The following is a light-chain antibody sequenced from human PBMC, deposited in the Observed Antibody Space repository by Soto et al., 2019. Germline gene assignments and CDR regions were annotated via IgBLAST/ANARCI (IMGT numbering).Light chain of an antibody. CDR1: SSDVGDYIY. V-gene: IGLV2-8*01. CDR3: SSYAGSDNVL. CDR2: EVS. Sequence: QSALTQPPSASGSPGQSVTISCTGTSSDVGDYIYVSWYQQHPGKAPKLMIYEVSKRPSGVPDRFSGSKSGNTTSLSVSGLLAEDEADYFCSSYAGSDNVLFGGGTKLTVL. J-gene: IGLJ2*01.